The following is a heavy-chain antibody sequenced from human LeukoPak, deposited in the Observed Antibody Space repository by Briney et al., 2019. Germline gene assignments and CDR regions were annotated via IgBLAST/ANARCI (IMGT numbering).Heavy chain of an antibody. D-gene: IGHD5-18*01. CDR1: GGSFSGYY. CDR2: INHSGST. Sequence: SETLSLTCAVYGGSFSGYYWSWIRQPPGKGLEWIGEINHSGSTNYNPSLKSRVTISVDTSKNQFSLKLSSVTAADTAVYYCARILYSYSYWGQGTLVTVSS. V-gene: IGHV4-34*01. CDR3: ARILYSYSY. J-gene: IGHJ4*02.